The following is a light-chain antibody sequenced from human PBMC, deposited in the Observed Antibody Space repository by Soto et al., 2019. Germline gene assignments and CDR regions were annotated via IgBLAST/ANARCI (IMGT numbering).Light chain of an antibody. CDR2: AAS. V-gene: IGKV1-27*01. Sequence: VGDRVTITCRASQSISSWLAWYQQKPGKVPKLLIYAASTLQSGVPSRFSGSGSGTDFTLTISSLQPEDVATYYCQKYNSAPRTFGQGTKVDIK. CDR3: QKYNSAPRT. CDR1: QSISSW. J-gene: IGKJ1*01.